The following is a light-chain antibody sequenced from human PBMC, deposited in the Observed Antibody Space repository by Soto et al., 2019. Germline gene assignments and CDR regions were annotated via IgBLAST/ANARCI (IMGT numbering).Light chain of an antibody. Sequence: EVVLTQSPATLSLSPGERATLSCRASQSLSSSLAWYQQKPGQAPRLLIYGASTRATGIPARFSGSGSGTEFTLTISSLQSEDFAVYYCQQYNNWPPLFTFGQGTRLEIK. J-gene: IGKJ5*01. CDR2: GAS. CDR3: QQYNNWPPLFT. V-gene: IGKV3-15*01. CDR1: QSLSSS.